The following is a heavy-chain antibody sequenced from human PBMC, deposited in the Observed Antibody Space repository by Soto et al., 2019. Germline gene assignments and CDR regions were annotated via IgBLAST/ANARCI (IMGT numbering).Heavy chain of an antibody. Sequence: SETLSLTCTVSGGSISSYYWSWIRQPPGKGLEWIGYIYYSGTTNYNPSLKSRVTISVDASKNQVSLKLSSVTAADTAVGYCWRFIYVRTVIPLRYYDDGMGIWGQGTTV. CDR2: IYYSGTT. D-gene: IGHD3-10*02. CDR3: WRFIYVRTVIPLRYYDDGMGI. CDR1: GGSISSYY. V-gene: IGHV4-59*01. J-gene: IGHJ6*02.